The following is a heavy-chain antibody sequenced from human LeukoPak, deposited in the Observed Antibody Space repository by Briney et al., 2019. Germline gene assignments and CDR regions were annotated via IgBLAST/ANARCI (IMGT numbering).Heavy chain of an antibody. V-gene: IGHV3-23*01. J-gene: IGHJ4*02. CDR2: ISGSGDNT. CDR1: GSAFSNYG. CDR3: AKGIYGGNTMFYFDH. Sequence: GGSLRLSCAASGSAFSNYGMSWVRQAPGKGLEWVSAISGSGDNTYYADSVKGRFTISRDISTNTLFLQMNSLRAEDTAMFYCAKGIYGGNTMFYFDHWGQGTLVAVSS. D-gene: IGHD4-23*01.